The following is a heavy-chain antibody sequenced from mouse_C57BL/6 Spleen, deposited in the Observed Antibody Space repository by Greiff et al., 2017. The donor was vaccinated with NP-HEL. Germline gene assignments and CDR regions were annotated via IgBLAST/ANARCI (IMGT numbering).Heavy chain of an antibody. CDR3: ASHYYGSNSFDY. Sequence: QVQLQQPGAELVRPGSSVKLSCKASGYTFTSYWMHWVKQRPIQGLEWIGNIDPSDSETHYNQKFKDKATLTVDKSSSTAYMQLSSLTSEDSAVYYCASHYYGSNSFDYWGQGTTLTVSS. CDR1: GYTFTSYW. J-gene: IGHJ2*01. V-gene: IGHV1-52*01. D-gene: IGHD1-1*01. CDR2: IDPSDSET.